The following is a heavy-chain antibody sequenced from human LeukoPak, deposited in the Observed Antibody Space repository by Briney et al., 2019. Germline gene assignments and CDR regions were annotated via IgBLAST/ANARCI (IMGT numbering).Heavy chain of an antibody. D-gene: IGHD6-13*01. CDR3: ARLPVAAGGMDFDF. J-gene: IGHJ4*02. CDR2: IYPSDSET. CDR1: GYSFINNW. V-gene: IGHV5-51*01. Sequence: GESLKISCKASGYSFINNWIGWVRQMPGKGLEWMGIIYPSDSETRYSPSLQGHVTLTADKSISAAYLQWSSLKASDTAMYYCARLPVAAGGMDFDFWGQGTLVTVSS.